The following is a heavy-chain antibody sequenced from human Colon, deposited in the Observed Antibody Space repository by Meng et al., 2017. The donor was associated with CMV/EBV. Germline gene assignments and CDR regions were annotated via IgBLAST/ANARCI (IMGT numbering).Heavy chain of an antibody. CDR3: ARSGGCSGGSCQRGAFDI. J-gene: IGHJ3*02. CDR2: TYYRSKWYN. V-gene: IGHV6-1*01. D-gene: IGHD2-15*01. Sequence: LRLSCAISGDSVSSNSSAWNWIRQSPSRGHEWLGRTYYRSKWYNDYAVSVKSRITINPDTSKNQFSLQLNSVTPADTAVYYCARSGGCSGGSCQRGAFDIWGQGTMVTVSS. CDR1: GDSVSSNSSA.